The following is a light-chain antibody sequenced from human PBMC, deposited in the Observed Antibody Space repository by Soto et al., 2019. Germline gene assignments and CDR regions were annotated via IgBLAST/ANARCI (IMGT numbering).Light chain of an antibody. CDR1: QNIGSN. CDR3: EHYHSWPLS. V-gene: IGKV3-15*01. Sequence: EIVMTQSPLTLSVSPGESATLSCRASQNIGSNLAWYQQKPGQAPRLLIYRASTMATGIPAPFSGSGSGTEFTPPIRTLQSEDFAVYLCEHYHSWPLSFGGGTKVEI. J-gene: IGKJ4*01. CDR2: RAS.